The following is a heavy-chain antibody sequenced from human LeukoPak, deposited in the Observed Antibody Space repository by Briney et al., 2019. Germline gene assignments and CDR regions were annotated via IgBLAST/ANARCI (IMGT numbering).Heavy chain of an antibody. CDR3: ARGYCSTPTCPDPRRWWFDP. CDR1: GYTFTSHG. D-gene: IGHD2-2*01. Sequence: GASVKVSCKASGYTFTSHGISWVRQAPGQGLEWMGWISVYNGNTNYAQKLQGRVTMTTDTSTSTAYMELRSLRSDDTTVYYCARGYCSTPTCPDPRRWWFDPWGQGTLVSVSS. J-gene: IGHJ5*02. V-gene: IGHV1-18*01. CDR2: ISVYNGNT.